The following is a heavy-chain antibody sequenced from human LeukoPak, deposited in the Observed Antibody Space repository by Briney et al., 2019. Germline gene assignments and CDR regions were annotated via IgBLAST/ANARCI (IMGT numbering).Heavy chain of an antibody. CDR1: GYTFSSYG. V-gene: IGHV1-18*01. Sequence: ASVKVSCKASGYTFSSYGISWVRRAPGQGLEWMGWISVYNGNPEYAQKFQGRVIMTTDTFTSTAYMELRSLRSDDTAVYYCARAYFWSGYFQGYWGQGTLVTVSS. D-gene: IGHD3-3*01. J-gene: IGHJ4*02. CDR3: ARAYFWSGYFQGY. CDR2: ISVYNGNP.